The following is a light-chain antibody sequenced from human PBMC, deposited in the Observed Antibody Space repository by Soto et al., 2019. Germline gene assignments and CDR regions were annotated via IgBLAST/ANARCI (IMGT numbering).Light chain of an antibody. V-gene: IGKV3-15*01. CDR3: QQYNNWLS. J-gene: IGKJ5*01. CDR1: QSVSSN. Sequence: EIVLTHSPATLSLSPGERATLSCRASQSVSSNLAWYQQKPGQAPRLLISYASSRATGIPARFSGSGSGTDFTLTISSLQSEDYAVYYCQQYNNWLSFGQGTRLEIK. CDR2: YAS.